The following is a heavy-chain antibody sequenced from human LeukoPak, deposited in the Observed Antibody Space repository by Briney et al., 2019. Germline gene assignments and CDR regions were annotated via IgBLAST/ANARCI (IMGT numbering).Heavy chain of an antibody. Sequence: GGSLRLSCAASGFTFSSYAMHWVRQAPGKGLEWVAVISYDGSNKYYADSVEGRFTISRDNSKNTLYLQMNSLRAEDTAVYYCARIGTLLPHWGQGTLVTVSS. CDR3: ARIGTLLPH. CDR1: GFTFSSYA. V-gene: IGHV3-30*04. D-gene: IGHD1-14*01. J-gene: IGHJ4*02. CDR2: ISYDGSNK.